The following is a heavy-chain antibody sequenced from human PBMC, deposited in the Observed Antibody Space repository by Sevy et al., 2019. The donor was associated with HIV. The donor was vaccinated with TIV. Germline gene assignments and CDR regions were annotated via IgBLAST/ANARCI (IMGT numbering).Heavy chain of an antibody. CDR3: ARDGGYSGYDGGEGAFDI. CDR1: GFTFSSYA. V-gene: IGHV3-30-3*01. D-gene: IGHD5-12*01. Sequence: GGSLRLSCAASGFTFSSYAMHWVRQAPGKGLEWVAVISFGGSNKYYADSVKGRFTISRDNSKNTLYLQMNSLRAEDTAVYYCARDGGYSGYDGGEGAFDIWGQGTMVTISS. CDR2: ISFGGSNK. J-gene: IGHJ3*02.